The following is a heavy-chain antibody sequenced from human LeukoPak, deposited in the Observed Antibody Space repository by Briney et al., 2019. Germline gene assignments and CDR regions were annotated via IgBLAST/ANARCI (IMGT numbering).Heavy chain of an antibody. D-gene: IGHD2-15*01. CDR1: GGSISSYY. J-gene: IGHJ5*02. Sequence: PSETLSLTCTVPGGSISSYYWSWIRQPPGKGLEWIGYTYYSGSTNYNPSLKSRVTISVDTSKNQFSLKLSSVTAADTAVYYCAREAATRFWFDPWGQGTLVTVSS. V-gene: IGHV4-59*01. CDR2: TYYSGST. CDR3: AREAATRFWFDP.